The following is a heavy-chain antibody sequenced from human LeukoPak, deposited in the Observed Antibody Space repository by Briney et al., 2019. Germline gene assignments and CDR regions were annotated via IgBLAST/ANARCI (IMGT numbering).Heavy chain of an antibody. V-gene: IGHV4-61*09. D-gene: IGHD2-2*01. Sequence: PSETLSLTCTVSGGSISSGSYYWSWIRQPAGKGLQWIGHIYTSGSTNYNPSLESRVTISVDTSKNQFSLKLSSVTAADTAVYYCARDAGPDCSSTSCYEDDAFDIWGQGTMVTVSS. CDR1: GGSISSGSYY. J-gene: IGHJ3*02. CDR3: ARDAGPDCSSTSCYEDDAFDI. CDR2: IYTSGST.